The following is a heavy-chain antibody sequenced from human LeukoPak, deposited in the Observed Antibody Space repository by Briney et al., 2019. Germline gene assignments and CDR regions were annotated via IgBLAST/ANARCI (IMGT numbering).Heavy chain of an antibody. CDR2: ISVGAEYI. CDR3: AKGLRTGLAGLFDN. J-gene: IGHJ4*02. Sequence: GGSLRLSCAASGFTFSTYVMNWFRQAPGKGLERVSTISVGAEYIFYADSVKGRFTISRDDSNNALYLQMHSLRAEDTALYYCAKGLRTGLAGLFDNWGQGALVTVSS. V-gene: IGHV3-23*01. CDR1: GFTFSTYV. D-gene: IGHD6-19*01.